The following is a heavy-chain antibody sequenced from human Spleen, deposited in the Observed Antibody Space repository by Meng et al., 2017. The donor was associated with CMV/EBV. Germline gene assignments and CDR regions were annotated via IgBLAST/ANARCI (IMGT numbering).Heavy chain of an antibody. CDR3: ARTYDLKGWFFDL. V-gene: IGHV1-2*02. CDR2: INPDSGVT. D-gene: IGHD3-3*01. Sequence: ASVKVSCKASGYTFTGYYLHWVRQAPGQRIEWMGWINPDSGVTDYAQRFQGRVTMTRDTSTTTGNMQLTRLTSEDTAVYYCARTYDLKGWFFDLWGRGTLVTVS. CDR1: GYTFTGYY. J-gene: IGHJ2*01.